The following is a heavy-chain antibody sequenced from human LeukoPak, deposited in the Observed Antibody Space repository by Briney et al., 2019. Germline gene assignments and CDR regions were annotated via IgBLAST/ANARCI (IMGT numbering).Heavy chain of an antibody. CDR3: ARDTGMVRGLYFDY. J-gene: IGHJ4*02. Sequence: GGSLRLSCAASGFTFSSYSMNWVRQAPGKGLEWVSSISSSSSYIYYADSVKGRFTTSRDNAKNSLYLQMNSLRAEDTAVYYCARDTGMVRGLYFDYWGQGTLVTVSS. CDR1: GFTFSSYS. V-gene: IGHV3-21*01. CDR2: ISSSSSYI. D-gene: IGHD3-10*01.